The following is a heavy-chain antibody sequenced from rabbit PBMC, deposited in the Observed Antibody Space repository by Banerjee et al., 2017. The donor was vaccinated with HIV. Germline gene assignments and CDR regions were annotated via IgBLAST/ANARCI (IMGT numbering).Heavy chain of an antibody. CDR3: ARKNGSCFDL. CDR1: GFSFSTNYY. CDR2: IYTGDGRT. J-gene: IGHJ4*01. V-gene: IGHV1S40*01. Sequence: QSLEESGGDLVKPGASLTLTCTASGFSFSTNYYMCWVRQAPGKGLEWIACIYTGDGRTAHANWAKGRVTISKASATTVTLQMTSLSAANTATYFWARKNGSCFDLWGQGPLVTVS. D-gene: IGHD5-1*01.